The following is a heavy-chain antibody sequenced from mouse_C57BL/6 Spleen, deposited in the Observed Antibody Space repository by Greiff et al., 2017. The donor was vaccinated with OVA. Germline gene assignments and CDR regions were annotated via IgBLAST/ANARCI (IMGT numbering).Heavy chain of an antibody. CDR1: GFNIKDYY. CDR3: SRSGPYAMDY. Sequence: VQLQQSGAELVKPGASVKLSCTASGFNIKDYYMHWVKQRTEQGLEWIGRIDPEDGATQSDQKFQGKATITADTSSTTAYLPLSSRTSGDTAVYYCSRSGPYAMDYWGQGTSVTVSS. CDR2: IDPEDGAT. J-gene: IGHJ4*01. V-gene: IGHV14-2*01.